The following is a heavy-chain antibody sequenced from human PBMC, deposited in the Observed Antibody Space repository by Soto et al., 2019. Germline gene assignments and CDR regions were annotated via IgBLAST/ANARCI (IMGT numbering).Heavy chain of an antibody. V-gene: IGHV3-74*01. D-gene: IGHD3-10*01. CDR3: ADSWLPTSY. CDR2: ISPDGRTT. J-gene: IGHJ4*02. CDR1: GFSFSHYW. Sequence: GGSLRLSXAASGFSFSHYWMHWVRQAPGKGLVWVSRISPDGRTTAYADSVKGRFTISRDNAKSTLYLQMNSLTVEDGAVYYCADSWLPTSYWGPGTLVTVSS.